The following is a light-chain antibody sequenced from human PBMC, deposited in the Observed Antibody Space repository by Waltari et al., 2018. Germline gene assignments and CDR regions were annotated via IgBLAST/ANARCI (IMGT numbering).Light chain of an antibody. CDR1: SLRKYY. CDR3: LSRDTTSTRV. J-gene: IGLJ3*02. CDR2: GQD. Sequence: SSELTQDPAVSVALGQTVRITCKGDSLRKYYASWYQQRPEQAPILILVGQDNRPSGIPDRFSGSTSGNTASLTITGAQAEDEADYYCLSRDTTSTRVFGGGTRLTV. V-gene: IGLV3-19*01.